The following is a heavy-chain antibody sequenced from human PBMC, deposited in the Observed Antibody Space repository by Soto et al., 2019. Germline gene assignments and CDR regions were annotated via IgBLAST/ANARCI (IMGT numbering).Heavy chain of an antibody. J-gene: IGHJ3*02. CDR3: ARWAPDAFHI. CDR1: GYSFTTYN. CDR2: VNPSSGST. Sequence: ASVKVSCRASGYSFTTYNIHWVRQAPGQGLEWMGVVNPSSGSTSYAQKFQGRVTMARDTSTSTVYMELSSLRSEDAAVYYCARWAPDAFHIWGQGTMVTVSS. V-gene: IGHV1-46*01.